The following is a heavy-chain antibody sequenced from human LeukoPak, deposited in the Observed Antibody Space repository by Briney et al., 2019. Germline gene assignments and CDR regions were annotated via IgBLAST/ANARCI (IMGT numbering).Heavy chain of an antibody. J-gene: IGHJ4*02. CDR3: AKDPSAYYFDY. CDR2: ISGSGGST. CDR1: GFTFSSYA. V-gene: IGHV3-23*01. Sequence: SGGSLRLSCAASGFTFSSYAMTWVRQAPGKGLEWVSGISGSGGSTYCADSVKGRFTISRDNSKNTLYLQMNSLRAEDTAVYYCAKDPSAYYFDYWGQGTLVTVSS.